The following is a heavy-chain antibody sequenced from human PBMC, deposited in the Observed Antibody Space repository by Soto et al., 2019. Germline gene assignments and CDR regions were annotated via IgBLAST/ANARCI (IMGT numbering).Heavy chain of an antibody. Sequence: HVQLQQWGAGLLKPSETLSLSCAVYGASFSGYYWNWIRQPPGKGLEWIGEIKQSGSTNYSPSRTTRVSISVDTSKKQFSLRVRSVTASDTAVDSCARRFSGTGRYFDYWGQGTLVTVS. CDR2: IKQSGST. CDR3: ARRFSGTGRYFDY. J-gene: IGHJ4*02. V-gene: IGHV4-34*02. D-gene: IGHD1-1*01. CDR1: GASFSGYY.